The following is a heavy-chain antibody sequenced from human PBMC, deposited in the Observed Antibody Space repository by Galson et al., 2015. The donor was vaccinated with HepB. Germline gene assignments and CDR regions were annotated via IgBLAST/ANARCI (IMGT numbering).Heavy chain of an antibody. V-gene: IGHV4-59*11. CDR2: ISDRGNT. CDR3: ASDIMIMFGGIAVKSEGFQT. CDR1: GGSIKSHY. Sequence: SETLSLTCSVSGGSIKSHYWSWIRQAPGKGLGWVGYISDRGNTNYNPSLKSRLTISVDTSKNRVSLTLSSVTAADTAVYFCASDIMIMFGGIAVKSEGFQTWGQGTLVTVSS. J-gene: IGHJ5*02. D-gene: IGHD3-16*01.